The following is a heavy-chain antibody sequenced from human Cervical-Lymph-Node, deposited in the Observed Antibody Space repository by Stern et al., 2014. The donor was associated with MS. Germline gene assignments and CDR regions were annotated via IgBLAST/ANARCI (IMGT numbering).Heavy chain of an antibody. D-gene: IGHD6-13*01. J-gene: IGHJ5*02. CDR1: GGTFSKFA. Sequence: VQLVESGAEVTKPGSSVKVSCKASGGTFSKFASSWVRQAPGPGLEWKGGIFTGFGTTTDATEFRGRVQITADISTSTVYMELSSIRSDVTAVYYCALSSETSDRWYSLGYDLWGQGTLVTVSS. CDR3: ALSSETSDRWYSLGYDL. CDR2: IFTGFGTT. V-gene: IGHV1-69*06.